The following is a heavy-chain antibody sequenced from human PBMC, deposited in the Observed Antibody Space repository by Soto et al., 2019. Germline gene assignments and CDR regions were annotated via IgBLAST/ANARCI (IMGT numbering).Heavy chain of an antibody. CDR2: INHSGCT. V-gene: IGHV4-34*01. J-gene: IGHJ4*02. CDR3: ARGVLWFGETHFDY. D-gene: IGHD3-10*01. CDR1: GGSFSGYY. Sequence: QVQLQQWGAGLLKPSETLSLTCAVYGGSFSGYYWSWIRQPPGKGLEWSGEINHSGCTNYNPSLKSRVTISVDTSKTQFSLKLSSVTAADTAVYYCARGVLWFGETHFDYWGQGTLVTVSS.